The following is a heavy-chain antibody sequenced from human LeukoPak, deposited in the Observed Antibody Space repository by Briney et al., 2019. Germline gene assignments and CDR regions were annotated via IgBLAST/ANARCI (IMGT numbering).Heavy chain of an antibody. D-gene: IGHD6-25*01. CDR3: ARVEGNSRGYRGFDL. CDR2: INPSGGST. V-gene: IGHV1-46*01. Sequence: ASVKASSKASGYTFTSYYMHWVRQAPGQGLEWMGIINPSGGSTSYAQKFQGRVTMTRDTSTSTVYMELSSLRSEDTAVYYCARVEGNSRGYRGFDLWGQGTLVTVSS. CDR1: GYTFTSYY. J-gene: IGHJ5*02.